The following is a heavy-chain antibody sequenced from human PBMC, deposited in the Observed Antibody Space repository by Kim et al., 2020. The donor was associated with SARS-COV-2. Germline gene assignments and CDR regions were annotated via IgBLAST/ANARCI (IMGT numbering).Heavy chain of an antibody. J-gene: IGHJ6*02. CDR3: ARVGNEYFYDYGMDV. V-gene: IGHV3-30*03. D-gene: IGHD3-22*01. Sequence: AESGKGRFTIARDNSENTLYLQMNRLRAEDTAVYYCARVGNEYFYDYGMDVWGQGTTVTVSS.